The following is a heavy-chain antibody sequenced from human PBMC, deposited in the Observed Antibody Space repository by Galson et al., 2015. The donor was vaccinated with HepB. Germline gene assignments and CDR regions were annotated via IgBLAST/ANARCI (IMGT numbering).Heavy chain of an antibody. CDR1: GDSVSSNSAA. V-gene: IGHV6-1*01. D-gene: IGHD5-24*01. CDR3: ARDRSDGYNIDPNYFDY. CDR2: TYYRSKWYN. Sequence: CAISGDSVSSNSAAWNWIRQSPSRGLEWLGRTYYRSKWYNDYAVSVKSRITINPDTSKNQFSLQLNSVTPEDTAVYYCARDRSDGYNIDPNYFDYWGQGTLVTASS. J-gene: IGHJ4*02.